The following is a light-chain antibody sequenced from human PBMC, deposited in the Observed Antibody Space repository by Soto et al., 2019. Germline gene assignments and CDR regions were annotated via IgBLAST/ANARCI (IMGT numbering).Light chain of an antibody. CDR1: SGDVGGYDF. CDR3: CSYGGNFYV. J-gene: IGLJ1*01. CDR2: DVS. Sequence: QSGLTQPRSVSGYPGQSVTISCTGTSGDVGGYDFVSWYQHHPGKVPKLMIFDVSKRPSGVPDRFSGSKSGSTASLTISGLQAEDEADYYCCSYGGNFYVVGTGTRSPS. V-gene: IGLV2-11*01.